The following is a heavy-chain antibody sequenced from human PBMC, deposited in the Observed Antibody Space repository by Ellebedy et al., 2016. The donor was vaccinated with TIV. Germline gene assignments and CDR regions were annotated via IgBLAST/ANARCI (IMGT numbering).Heavy chain of an antibody. Sequence: SETLFLTXTVSGGSISSSSYYWGWIRQPPGKGLEWIGSIYYSGSTYYNPSLKSRVTISVDTSKNQFSLKLTSVTAADTAMYYCARGSGGNFKWFDPWGQGTLVTVSS. V-gene: IGHV4-39*07. CDR1: GGSISSSSYY. CDR3: ARGSGGNFKWFDP. CDR2: IYYSGST. D-gene: IGHD2-15*01. J-gene: IGHJ5*02.